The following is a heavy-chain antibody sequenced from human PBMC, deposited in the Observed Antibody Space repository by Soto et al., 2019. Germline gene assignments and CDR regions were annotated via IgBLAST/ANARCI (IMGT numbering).Heavy chain of an antibody. CDR2: IKSKTDGGTT. J-gene: IGHJ4*02. CDR1: GFTFSNAW. V-gene: IGHV3-15*01. CDR3: TTGVVTLPPYFDY. Sequence: EVQLVESGGGLVKPGGSLRLSCAASGFTFSNAWMSWVRQAPGKGLEWVGRIKSKTDGGTTDYAAPVKGRFTISRDDSKNTLYLQMNSLKTEDTAVYYCTTGVVTLPPYFDYWGQGTLVTVSS. D-gene: IGHD2-15*01.